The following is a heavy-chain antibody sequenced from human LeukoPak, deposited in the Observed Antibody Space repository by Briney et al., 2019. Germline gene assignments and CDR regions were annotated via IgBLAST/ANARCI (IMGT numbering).Heavy chain of an antibody. CDR3: ARDPYSSGWYFDF. CDR1: GFTFSNYA. CDR2: LSGDGGST. J-gene: IGHJ4*02. Sequence: GGSLSLSCAASGFTFSNYAMSWVRQAPGKGLEWVSALSGDGGSTYYADSVRGRFTISRDNSRNTLYLQMNSLRAEDTAVYYCARDPYSSGWYFDFWGQGTLVTVSS. V-gene: IGHV3-23*01. D-gene: IGHD6-19*01.